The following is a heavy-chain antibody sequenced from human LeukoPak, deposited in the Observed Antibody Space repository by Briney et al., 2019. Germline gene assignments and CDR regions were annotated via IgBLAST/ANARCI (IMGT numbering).Heavy chain of an antibody. CDR3: VRVPYCSGGSCYYMDV. V-gene: IGHV3-7*01. CDR2: IKQDGSEK. CDR1: GFTFSSYW. Sequence: GGSLRLSCAASGFTFSSYWMTWVRQAPGKGLEWVANIKQDGSEKYYVDSVKGRFTISRDNAKNSVYLQMNSLRAEDTAVYYRVRVPYCSGGSCYYMDVWGKGTTVTVSS. J-gene: IGHJ6*03. D-gene: IGHD2-15*01.